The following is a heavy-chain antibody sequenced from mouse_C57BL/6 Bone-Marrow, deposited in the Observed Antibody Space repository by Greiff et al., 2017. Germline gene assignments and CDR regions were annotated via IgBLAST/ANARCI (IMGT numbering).Heavy chain of an antibody. J-gene: IGHJ4*01. Sequence: QVQLQQPGAELVRPGSSVKLSCKASGYTFTSYWMHWVKQRPIQGLEWIGNIDPSDSETHYNQKFKDKATLTVDKSSSTAYMQLSSLTSEDSAVYYCARGNLYYDDPYSAMDYWGQGTSVTVSA. CDR1: GYTFTSYW. V-gene: IGHV1-52*01. CDR3: ARGNLYYDDPYSAMDY. CDR2: IDPSDSET. D-gene: IGHD2-13*01.